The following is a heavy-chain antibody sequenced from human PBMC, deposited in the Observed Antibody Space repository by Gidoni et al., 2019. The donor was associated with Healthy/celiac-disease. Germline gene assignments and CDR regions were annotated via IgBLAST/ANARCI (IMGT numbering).Heavy chain of an antibody. CDR1: GFPLSSSA. CDR2: IRSSGGST. Sequence: EVRLLESGGGLVQPGGSLRLSCAASGFPLSSSAMSWVRQAPGKGLEWVSGIRSSGGSTYYADSVKGRFTISRVNSKNTLYVQMNSLRAEDTAVYYCAKDRGGIQALVELDYWGQGTLVTVSS. V-gene: IGHV3-23*01. CDR3: AKDRGGIQALVELDY. J-gene: IGHJ4*02. D-gene: IGHD5-18*01.